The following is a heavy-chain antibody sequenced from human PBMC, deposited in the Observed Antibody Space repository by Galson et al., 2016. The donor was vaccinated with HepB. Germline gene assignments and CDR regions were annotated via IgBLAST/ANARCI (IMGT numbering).Heavy chain of an antibody. CDR2: VFYTGST. Sequence: SETLSLTCTVSGGSIASADHFWGWVRQSPGRGLEWIASVFYTGSTTYNPSLKSRVSMSVDTSRNQFSLKLRSVTAADTAVYYCARNLDMGLAPFDYWRQGTLITVSS. CDR3: ARNLDMGLAPFDY. V-gene: IGHV4-61*08. J-gene: IGHJ4*02. D-gene: IGHD2-8*02. CDR1: GGSIASADHF.